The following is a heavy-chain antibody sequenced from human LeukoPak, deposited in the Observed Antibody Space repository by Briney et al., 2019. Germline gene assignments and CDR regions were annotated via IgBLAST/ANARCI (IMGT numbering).Heavy chain of an antibody. J-gene: IGHJ2*01. CDR2: IYYRGST. Sequence: SETLSLTCTVSGGSINNYYWSWIRQPPGKGLEWIGYIYYRGSTNYNPSLKSRVTISVDTSKNQFSLKLSSVTAPDTAVYYCARRVYSGSYNWYFDLWGRGTLVTVSS. D-gene: IGHD1-26*01. V-gene: IGHV4-59*08. CDR3: ARRVYSGSYNWYFDL. CDR1: GGSINNYY.